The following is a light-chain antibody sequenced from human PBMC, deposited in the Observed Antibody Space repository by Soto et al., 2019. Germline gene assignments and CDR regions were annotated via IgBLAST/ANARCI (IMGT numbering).Light chain of an antibody. J-gene: IGKJ4*01. CDR3: QQLNSYPLT. V-gene: IGKV1-9*01. Sequence: IRLTQSPSSLSASVGDRVTISCRASQGISGYLAWYQQKPGKAPKLVIDIGSTLQSGVPSRFSGSGSGTDFTLTISSLQPEDLATYYCQQLNSYPLTCGGGTKVDIK. CDR1: QGISGY. CDR2: IGS.